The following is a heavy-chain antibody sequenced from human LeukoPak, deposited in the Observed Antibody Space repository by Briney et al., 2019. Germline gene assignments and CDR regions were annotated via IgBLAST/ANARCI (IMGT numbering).Heavy chain of an antibody. Sequence: GGSLRLSCTASGFTFGDYAMSWVRQAPGKGLEWVGFIRSKAYGGTTEYAASVKGRFTISRDDSKSIAYLQMNSLKTEDTAVYYCTVSSTSWNAFDIWGQGTMVTVSS. J-gene: IGHJ3*02. V-gene: IGHV3-49*04. D-gene: IGHD2-2*01. CDR3: TVSSTSWNAFDI. CDR2: IRSKAYGGTT. CDR1: GFTFGDYA.